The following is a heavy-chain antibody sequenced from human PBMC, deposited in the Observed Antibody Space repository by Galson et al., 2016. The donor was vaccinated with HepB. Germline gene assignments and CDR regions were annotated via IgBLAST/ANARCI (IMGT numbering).Heavy chain of an antibody. CDR3: SRGDCSGTRCYVEDAFDI. CDR2: ISAYNGDT. V-gene: IGHV1-18*01. D-gene: IGHD2-15*01. Sequence: SWVRQAPGLGLEWMGWISAYNGDTNYAQKLQGRVTMTTDTSTSTACMELRSLRTDDTAVYYCSRGDCSGTRCYVEDAFDIWGQGTMVTVSS. J-gene: IGHJ3*02.